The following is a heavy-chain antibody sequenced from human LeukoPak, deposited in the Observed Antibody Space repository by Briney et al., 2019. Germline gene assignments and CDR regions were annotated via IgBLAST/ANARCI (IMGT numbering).Heavy chain of an antibody. D-gene: IGHD4-11*01. CDR1: GFVFSVYG. CDR3: SKECRDYNFRTWYYFDY. V-gene: IGHV3-33*06. J-gene: IGHJ4*02. Sequence: GGSLRLSCRVSGFVFSVYGLHGVRQVPGKGREWLAAICYDGSEKYYTDPLKGRFTVSKENSKKRLYMQMNSLRAEDPAVYYCSKECRDYNFRTWYYFDYWGQGTLVTVSS. CDR2: ICYDGSEK.